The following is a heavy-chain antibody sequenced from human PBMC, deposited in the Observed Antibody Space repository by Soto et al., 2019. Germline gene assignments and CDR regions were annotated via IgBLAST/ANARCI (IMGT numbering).Heavy chain of an antibody. CDR1: GGSISSGGYS. V-gene: IGHV4-30-2*01. Sequence: QLQLQESGSGLVKPSQTLSLTCAVSGGSISSGGYSCNWLRQPPGKGLEWIGYIYHSGSTYNNPSLKCRFTISVERSKNQFSLKLSSVTAADTAVYYCDRGVTKVTTFDYWGQGTLVTVSS. D-gene: IGHD4-17*01. CDR2: IYHSGST. J-gene: IGHJ4*02. CDR3: DRGVTKVTTFDY.